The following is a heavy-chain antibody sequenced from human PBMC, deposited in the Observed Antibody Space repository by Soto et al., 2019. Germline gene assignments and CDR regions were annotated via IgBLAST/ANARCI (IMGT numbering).Heavy chain of an antibody. CDR2: IYYSGGT. V-gene: IGHV4-59*08. CDR1: GDSLSSYY. CDR3: ARMSYDFWSVYLDY. J-gene: IGHJ4*02. Sequence: SETLSLTCTVSGDSLSSYYWSWIRQPPGRGLEWIGFIYYSGGTTNYNPSLKSRVTISVDTSRSQFSLKLSSVTAADTAVYYCARMSYDFWSVYLDYWGQGILVTVS. D-gene: IGHD3-3*01.